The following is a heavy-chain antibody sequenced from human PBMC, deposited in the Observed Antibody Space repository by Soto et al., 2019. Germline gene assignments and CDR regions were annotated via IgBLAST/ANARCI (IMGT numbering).Heavy chain of an antibody. CDR1: GYSFSIYG. J-gene: IGHJ4*02. CDR2: ISGYNGNT. D-gene: IGHD6-6*01. CDR3: AREGQLGY. V-gene: IGHV1-18*01. Sequence: ASVTVACKASGYSFSIYGSSWVRQAPGQGLEWMGWISGYNGNTNYAERLQGRVTMTTDTSTSTAYMELRSLRYDDTAVYYCAREGQLGYWGQGTPVTVSS.